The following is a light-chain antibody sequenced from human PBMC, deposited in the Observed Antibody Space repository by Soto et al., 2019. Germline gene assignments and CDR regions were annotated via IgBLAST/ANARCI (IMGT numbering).Light chain of an antibody. CDR2: GAS. V-gene: IGKV3-20*01. CDR3: QQYGSSPVT. J-gene: IGKJ5*01. Sequence: EIVLTQSPGALSLSPGERATLSCRASQSVSSSLLAWYQQKPGQAPRLLIYGASSRATGIPDRFSGSGSGTAFTLTISRLEPEDFAVYYCQQYGSSPVTFGQGTRLEIK. CDR1: QSVSSSL.